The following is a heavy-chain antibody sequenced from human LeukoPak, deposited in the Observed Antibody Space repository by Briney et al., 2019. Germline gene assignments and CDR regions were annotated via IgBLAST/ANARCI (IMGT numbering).Heavy chain of an antibody. V-gene: IGHV3-30*02. Sequence: PGGSLRLSCAASGFPFSSYGMHWVRQAPGKGPEWVAFMRFDGSIEYYADSVRGRFTISRDNSKNTLYLQMDGLRPEDTAVYYCAKQYGGYFEYWGQGTLVSVSS. D-gene: IGHD6-13*01. CDR1: GFPFSSYG. CDR2: MRFDGSIE. CDR3: AKQYGGYFEY. J-gene: IGHJ4*02.